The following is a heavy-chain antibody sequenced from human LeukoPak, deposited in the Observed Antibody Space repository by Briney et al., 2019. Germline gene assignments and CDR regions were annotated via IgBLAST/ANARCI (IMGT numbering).Heavy chain of an antibody. Sequence: GGSLRLSCVASGFSFSTTWMHWVRQAPGEGLVWVSRIDSDGSSTIYADSVKGRFTISRDYTKNSLYLQMNSLRVEDTAVYYCARDNHYHIDVWGKGTTVTISS. CDR3: ARDNHYHIDV. J-gene: IGHJ6*03. CDR2: IDSDGSST. V-gene: IGHV3-74*01. CDR1: GFSFSTTW.